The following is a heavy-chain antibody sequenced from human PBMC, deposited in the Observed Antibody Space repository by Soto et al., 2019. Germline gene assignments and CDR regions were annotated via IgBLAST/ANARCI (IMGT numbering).Heavy chain of an antibody. V-gene: IGHV3-21*01. Sequence: GGSLRLSCAASGFTFSTYSMHWVRQAPGKWLEWVSSIGRRSDIYYADSVKGRFTVSRDNAKNSVSLQMNSLRDEDTAVYYCAREETAWPLAYGLDVWGQGXTVTVYS. CDR2: IGRRSDI. D-gene: IGHD2-21*02. CDR3: AREETAWPLAYGLDV. J-gene: IGHJ6*02. CDR1: GFTFSTYS.